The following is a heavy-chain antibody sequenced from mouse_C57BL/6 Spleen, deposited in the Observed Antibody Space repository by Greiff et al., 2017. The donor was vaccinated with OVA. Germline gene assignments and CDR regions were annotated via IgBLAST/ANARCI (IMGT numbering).Heavy chain of an antibody. CDR3: ARREITTHY. CDR1: GYTFTSYW. V-gene: IGHV1-64*01. J-gene: IGHJ2*01. D-gene: IGHD1-1*01. CDR2: IHPNSGST. Sequence: QVQLKQSGAELVKPGASVKLSCKASGYTFTSYWMHWVKQRPGQGLEWIGMIHPNSGSTNYNEKFKSKATLTVDKSSSTGYMQLSSLTSEDSAVYYCARREITTHYWGQGTTLTVSS.